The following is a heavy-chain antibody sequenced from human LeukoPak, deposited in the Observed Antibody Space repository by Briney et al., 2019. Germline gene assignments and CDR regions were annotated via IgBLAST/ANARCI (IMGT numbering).Heavy chain of an antibody. V-gene: IGHV1-2*04. Sequence: ASVKVSCKASGYTFTGYYMHWVRQAPGQGLEWMGWINPNSGGTNYALKFQGWVTMTRDTSISTAYMELSRLRSDDTAVYYCARVRGNLHSYGSRIGGYYFDYWGQGTLVTVSS. D-gene: IGHD5-18*01. CDR3: ARVRGNLHSYGSRIGGYYFDY. CDR1: GYTFTGYY. CDR2: INPNSGGT. J-gene: IGHJ4*02.